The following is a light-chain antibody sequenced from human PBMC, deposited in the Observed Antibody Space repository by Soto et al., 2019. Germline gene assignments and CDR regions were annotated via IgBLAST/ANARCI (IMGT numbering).Light chain of an antibody. CDR2: DAS. CDR3: QQRSNWPRVT. CDR1: QTVRNNY. Sequence: EFVLTQSPGTLSLSPGERATLSCRASQTVRNNYLAWYQQKPGQAPRLLIYDASNRATGIPARFSGSGSGTDFTLTISSLEPEDFAVYYCQQRSNWPRVTFGPGTKVDIK. J-gene: IGKJ3*01. V-gene: IGKV3-11*01.